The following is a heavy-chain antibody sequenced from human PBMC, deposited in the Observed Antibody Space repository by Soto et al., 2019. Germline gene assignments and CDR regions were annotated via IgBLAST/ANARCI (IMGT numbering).Heavy chain of an antibody. CDR3: ARERGARVGLVGSLGSYVFRYSGMDV. J-gene: IGHJ6*02. CDR2: IYSGGST. CDR1: GFTVSSNY. V-gene: IGHV3-53*01. D-gene: IGHD3-3*01. Sequence: EVQVVESGGGLIQPGGSLRLSCAASGFTVSSNYMSWVRQAPGKGLEWVSVIYSGGSTLYADSVKGRFTVSRDNSKNTVSLQMNSLRVDDTAVYYCARERGARVGLVGSLGSYVFRYSGMDVWGQGTTVTVSS.